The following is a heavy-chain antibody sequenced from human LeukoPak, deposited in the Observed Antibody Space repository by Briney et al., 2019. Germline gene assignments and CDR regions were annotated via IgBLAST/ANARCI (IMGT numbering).Heavy chain of an antibody. Sequence: EASVKVSCKASGYTFTSYAMNWVRQAPGQGLKWMGWINTNTGSPTYAQGVTGRFVFSLDPSVSTAYLQISSLKAEDTAVYYCARDNCCGDCYGYYYYGMDVWGQGTTVTVSS. CDR1: GYTFTSYA. J-gene: IGHJ6*02. CDR3: ARDNCCGDCYGYYYYGMDV. CDR2: INTNTGSP. D-gene: IGHD2-21*02. V-gene: IGHV7-4-1*02.